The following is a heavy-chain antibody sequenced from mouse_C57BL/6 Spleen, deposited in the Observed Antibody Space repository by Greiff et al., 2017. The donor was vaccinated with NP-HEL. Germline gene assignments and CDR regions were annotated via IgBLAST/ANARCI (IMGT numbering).Heavy chain of an antibody. CDR2: IYPGSGST. J-gene: IGHJ3*01. D-gene: IGHD2-4*01. Sequence: QVQLQQPGAELVKPGASVKMSCKASGYTFTSYWITWVKQRPGQGLEWIGDIYPGSGSTNYNEKFKSKATLTVDTSSSTAYMQLSSLTSEDSAVYYCAIYYDYDVPFAYWGQGTLVTVSA. CDR1: GYTFTSYW. CDR3: AIYYDYDVPFAY. V-gene: IGHV1-55*01.